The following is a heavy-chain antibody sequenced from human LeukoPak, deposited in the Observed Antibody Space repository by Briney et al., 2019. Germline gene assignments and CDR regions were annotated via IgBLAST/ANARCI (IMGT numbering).Heavy chain of an antibody. V-gene: IGHV3-30*04. CDR2: ISGDGSII. Sequence: GGSLRLSCAASGYTFSSYPMSWVRQAPGKGLECVARISGDGSIIHYADSVRGRVTISRDNAKNTLYLQMNTLRPEDTAVYYCARGADGTWDYWGQGTLVTVSS. CDR3: ARGADGTWDY. CDR1: GYTFSSYP. J-gene: IGHJ4*02. D-gene: IGHD6-13*01.